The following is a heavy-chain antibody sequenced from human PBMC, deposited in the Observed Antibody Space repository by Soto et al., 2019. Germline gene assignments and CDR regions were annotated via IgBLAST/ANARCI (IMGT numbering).Heavy chain of an antibody. CDR2: IIPIFGTA. J-gene: IGHJ6*02. V-gene: IGHV1-69*13. CDR1: GGTFSSNA. CDR3: ARDKAGRRFGELLSGMDV. Sequence: VASVKVSCKASGGTFSSNAISWVRQAPGQGLEWMGGIIPIFGTANYAQKFQGRVTITADESTSTAYMELSSLRSEDTAVYYCARDKAGRRFGELLSGMDVWGQGTTVTVSS. D-gene: IGHD3-10*01.